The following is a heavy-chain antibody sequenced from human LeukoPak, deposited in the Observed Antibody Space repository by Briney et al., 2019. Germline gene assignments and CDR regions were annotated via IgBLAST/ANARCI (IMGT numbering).Heavy chain of an antibody. Sequence: ASVKVSCKASGGTFSTYVISWVRQAPGQGLEWMGWINTNTGNPTYAQGFTGRFVFSLDTSVSTAYLQISSLKAEDTAVYYCARETTVTTFYYWRQGTLVTVSS. CDR2: INTNTGNP. V-gene: IGHV7-4-1*02. CDR3: ARETTVTTFYY. CDR1: GGTFSTYV. J-gene: IGHJ4*02. D-gene: IGHD4-17*01.